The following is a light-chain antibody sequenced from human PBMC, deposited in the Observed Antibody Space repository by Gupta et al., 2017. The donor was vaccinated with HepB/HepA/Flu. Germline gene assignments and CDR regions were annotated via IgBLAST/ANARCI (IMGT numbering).Light chain of an antibody. CDR2: EVK. Sequence: QSVLTQPASVSGSPGQSITISCTGTRSAVGSYNLVSWYLQHPGKAPKLLIYEVKKWASGVSHRFSGSKSGNTAYLTISGLQAEDEADYYCCSYASTSGVFGGGTTLTVL. V-gene: IGLV2-23*02. CDR3: CSYASTSGV. J-gene: IGLJ2*01. CDR1: RSAVGSYNL.